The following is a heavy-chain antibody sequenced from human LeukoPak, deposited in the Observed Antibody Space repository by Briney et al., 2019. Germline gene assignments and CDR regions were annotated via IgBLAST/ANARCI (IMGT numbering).Heavy chain of an antibody. CDR3: ARGSGYLETFDY. J-gene: IGHJ4*02. V-gene: IGHV3-64*01. Sequence: GGSLRLSCAASGFTFSSYAMHWVRQAPGKGLEYVSAISGNGGSTYYANSVKGRFTISRDNSRNTLYLQMNSLRAEDTAVYYCARGSGYLETFDYWGQGTLVTVSS. CDR2: ISGNGGST. CDR1: GFTFSSYA. D-gene: IGHD3-22*01.